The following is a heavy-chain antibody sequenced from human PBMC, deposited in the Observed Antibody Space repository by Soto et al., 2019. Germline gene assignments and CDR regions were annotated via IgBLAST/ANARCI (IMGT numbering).Heavy chain of an antibody. CDR3: ARGYKVGATWETYYYYYGMDV. Sequence: HPGGSLRLSCAASGFTFSSYWMHWVRQAPGKGLVWVSRINSDGSSTSYADSVKGRFTISRDNAKNTLYLQMNSLRAEDTAVYYCARGYKVGATWETYYYYYGMDVWGQGTTVPSP. CDR2: INSDGSST. CDR1: GFTFSSYW. V-gene: IGHV3-74*01. D-gene: IGHD1-26*01. J-gene: IGHJ6*02.